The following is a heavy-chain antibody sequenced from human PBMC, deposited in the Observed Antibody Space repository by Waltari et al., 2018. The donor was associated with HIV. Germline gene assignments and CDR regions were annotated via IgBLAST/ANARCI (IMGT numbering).Heavy chain of an antibody. CDR1: GYTFTAYY. Sequence: QVQLVQSGAEVKKPGASVKVSCKASGYTFTAYYIHWVRQAPGQGLEWMGWINTNNGGTKYAQKFQGRVTMTRDTPMSTAYMEMSSLIADDAAVIYCASSSDGGRNWGQGTLVTVSS. J-gene: IGHJ1*01. V-gene: IGHV1-2*02. CDR3: ASSSDGGRN. CDR2: INTNNGGT.